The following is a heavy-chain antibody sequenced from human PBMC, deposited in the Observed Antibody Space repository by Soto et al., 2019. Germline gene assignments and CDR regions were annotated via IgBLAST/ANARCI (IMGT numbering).Heavy chain of an antibody. V-gene: IGHV3-30*09. J-gene: IGHJ4*02. CDR3: ARYCNGGACYSASLDY. CDR2: ISYDGSKE. D-gene: IGHD2-15*01. Sequence: QEQMVQSGGGVVQPGRSLRLSCAASPFTFRSYSMHWVRQAPGKGLEWVTSISYDGSKESYADSVKGRFAVSRDNSKNTLYLQMNSPRPEGTAVYYCARYCNGGACYSASLDYWGQGTQVTVSS. CDR1: PFTFRSYS.